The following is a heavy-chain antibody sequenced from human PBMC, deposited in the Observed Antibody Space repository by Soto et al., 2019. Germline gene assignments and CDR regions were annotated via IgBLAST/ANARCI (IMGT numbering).Heavy chain of an antibody. V-gene: IGHV4-31*03. Sequence: SETLYLTCTVSGDFVTTVGHYWGWIRQRPGGGLEWLGHIYYSGTTHYNPFLEGRVTISADTSKNQFSLRLISVRAADAAVYFCARGPWFETSGYLYDFWGPGSLVTVSS. CDR2: IYYSGTT. J-gene: IGHJ4*02. D-gene: IGHD3-22*01. CDR1: GDFVTTVGHY. CDR3: ARGPWFETSGYLYDF.